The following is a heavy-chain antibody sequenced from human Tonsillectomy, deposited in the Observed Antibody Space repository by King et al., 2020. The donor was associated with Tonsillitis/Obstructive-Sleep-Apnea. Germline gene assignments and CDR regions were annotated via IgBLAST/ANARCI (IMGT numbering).Heavy chain of an antibody. CDR3: AVPDTPLGTFVY. D-gene: IGHD5-18*01. J-gene: IGHJ4*02. CDR1: GGSISSSSYY. Sequence: LQLQESGPGLVKPSETLSLTCTVSGGSISSSSYYWGWIRQPPGKGLEWIGSIYYSGSTYYNPSLKSRVTISVDKSKNQFSLKVSSVTAADTAVYYCAVPDTPLGTFVYWGQGTLVTVSS. V-gene: IGHV4-39*01. CDR2: IYYSGST.